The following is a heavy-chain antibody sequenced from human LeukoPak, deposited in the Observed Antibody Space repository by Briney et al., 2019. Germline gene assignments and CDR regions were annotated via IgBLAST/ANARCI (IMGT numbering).Heavy chain of an antibody. J-gene: IGHJ5*02. CDR1: GGSISGYY. Sequence: SETLSLTCTVSGGSISGYYWSWIRQPPGKGLEWIGEINHSGSTNYNPSLKSRVTISVDTSKNQFSLKLSSVTAADTAVYYCARDKITMVRGVIKRWFDPWGQGTLVTVSS. V-gene: IGHV4-34*01. CDR3: ARDKITMVRGVIKRWFDP. CDR2: INHSGST. D-gene: IGHD3-10*01.